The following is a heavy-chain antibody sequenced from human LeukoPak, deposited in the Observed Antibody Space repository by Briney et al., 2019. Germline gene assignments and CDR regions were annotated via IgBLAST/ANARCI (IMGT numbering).Heavy chain of an antibody. CDR1: GGSISSYY. V-gene: IGHV4-59*01. J-gene: IGHJ5*02. D-gene: IGHD3-10*01. CDR2: IYYSGST. Sequence: PSETLSLTCTVSGGSISSYYWSWIRQPPGKGLEWIGYIYYSGSTNYNPSLKSRVTISVDTSKNQFSLKLSSVTAADTAVYYCERVPTMVRGLNWFDPWGQGTLVTVSS. CDR3: ERVPTMVRGLNWFDP.